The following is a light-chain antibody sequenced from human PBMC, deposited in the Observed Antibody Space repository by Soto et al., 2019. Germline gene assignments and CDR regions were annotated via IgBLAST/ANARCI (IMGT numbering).Light chain of an antibody. V-gene: IGKV3-20*01. J-gene: IGKJ1*01. CDR2: GAS. Sequence: EMVLTQSPGTLSLSPGERATLSCRASQSVSSSYLAWYQQKPGQAPRLLIYGASSRATGIPDRFSGSGSGTDITLTISRLEPEDFAVYYCQQYGSSPWTFGQGTKVDIK. CDR1: QSVSSSY. CDR3: QQYGSSPWT.